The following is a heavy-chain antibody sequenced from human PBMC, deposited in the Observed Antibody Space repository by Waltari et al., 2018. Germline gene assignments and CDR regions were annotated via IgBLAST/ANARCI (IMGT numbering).Heavy chain of an antibody. CDR3: ARSHGGLPPSIFYPDY. V-gene: IGHV4-39*02. CDR2: IYYTGST. J-gene: IGHJ4*02. Sequence: QLQLHESGPRLVRPSETLSLSCTASGASIRSGPYYWGWVRQPPGKGLEWIGSIYYTGSTYYTPSLTRRVTISVDTSNNRFSLKLASVTAADTAVYYCARSHGGLPPSIFYPDYCAQGTLVTVSS. D-gene: IGHD2-2*01. CDR1: GASIRSGPYY.